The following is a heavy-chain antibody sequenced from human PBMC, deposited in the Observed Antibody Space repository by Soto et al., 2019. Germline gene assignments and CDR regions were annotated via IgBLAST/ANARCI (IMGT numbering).Heavy chain of an antibody. V-gene: IGHV4-59*12. Sequence: ASETLSLTCTVSGGSISSYYWSWIRQPPGKGLEWIGYMYYSGSTNYNPSLKSRITISVDTSKNQFSLKLSSVTATDTAVYYCARAPPGSGSYSRYYGMEVWGQGTTVTVSS. CDR2: MYYSGST. CDR1: GGSISSYY. CDR3: ARAPPGSGSYSRYYGMEV. J-gene: IGHJ6*02. D-gene: IGHD3-10*01.